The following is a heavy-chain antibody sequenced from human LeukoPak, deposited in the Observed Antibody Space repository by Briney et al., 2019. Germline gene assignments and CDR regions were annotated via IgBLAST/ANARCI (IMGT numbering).Heavy chain of an antibody. CDR2: IIPIFGTA. CDR3: ARAYYYDSSGLHRY. D-gene: IGHD3-22*01. J-gene: IGHJ4*02. Sequence: GASVKVSCKASGGTFSSYANSWVRQAPGQGLEWMGGIIPIFGTASYAQKFQGRVTITTDESTSTAYMELSSLRSEDTAVYYCARAYYYDSSGLHRYWGQGTLVTVSS. CDR1: GGTFSSYA. V-gene: IGHV1-69*05.